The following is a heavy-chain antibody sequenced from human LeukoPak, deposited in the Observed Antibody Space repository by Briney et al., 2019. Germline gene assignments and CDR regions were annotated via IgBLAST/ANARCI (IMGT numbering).Heavy chain of an antibody. CDR3: ARLGCVVPAVIFDY. J-gene: IGHJ4*02. CDR2: INSDGSST. CDR1: GFTFSTSW. Sequence: GGSLRLSCAASGFTFSTSWMHWVRQAPGKGLVWVSRINSDGSSTASADSVKGRFTISRDISKNTLYLQMNSLRAEDTAMYYCARLGCVVPAVIFDYWGQGTLVTVSS. V-gene: IGHV3-74*01. D-gene: IGHD2-2*02.